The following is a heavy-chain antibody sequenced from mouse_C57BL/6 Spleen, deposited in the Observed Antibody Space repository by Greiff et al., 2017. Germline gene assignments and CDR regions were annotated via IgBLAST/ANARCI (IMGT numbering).Heavy chain of an antibody. CDR3: ARSGGATGGGYYFGD. J-gene: IGHJ2*01. V-gene: IGHV1-69*01. D-gene: IGHD2-3*01. Sequence: QVQLQQPGAELVMPGASVKLSCKASGYTFTSYWMHWVKQRPGQGLEWIGEIDPADSYTNYNQKFKGKSTLTVDKSTSTAYMQLSILTSEDSAVYYCARSGGATGGGYYFGDWGKGVTLT. CDR1: GYTFTSYW. CDR2: IDPADSYT.